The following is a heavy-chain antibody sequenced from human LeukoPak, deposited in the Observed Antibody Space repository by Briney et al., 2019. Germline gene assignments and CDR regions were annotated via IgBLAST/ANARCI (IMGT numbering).Heavy chain of an antibody. V-gene: IGHV1-2*06. CDR3: ARRVGYDSSGYYYVSTGSLVY. Sequence: ASVKVSCKASRYTFTGYYMHWVRQAPGQGLEWMGRINPNSGGTNYAQKFQGRVTMTRDTSISTAYMELSRLRSDDTAVYYCARRVGYDSSGYYYVSTGSLVYWGQGTLVTVSS. J-gene: IGHJ4*02. D-gene: IGHD3-22*01. CDR2: INPNSGGT. CDR1: RYTFTGYY.